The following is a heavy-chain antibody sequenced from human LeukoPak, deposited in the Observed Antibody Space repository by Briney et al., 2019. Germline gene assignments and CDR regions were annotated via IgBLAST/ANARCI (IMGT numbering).Heavy chain of an antibody. J-gene: IGHJ4*02. CDR3: ARVGYCSSSTCRNYFDY. CDR2: ITGSTNYI. D-gene: IGHD2-2*01. V-gene: IGHV3-21*01. CDR1: GFNFSSYW. Sequence: GGSLRLSCAASGFNFSSYWMHWVRQAPGKGLVWVSSITGSTNYIYYADSVKGRFTISRDNAKNSLYLQMNSLRAEDTAVYYCARVGYCSSSTCRNYFDYWGQGTLVTVSS.